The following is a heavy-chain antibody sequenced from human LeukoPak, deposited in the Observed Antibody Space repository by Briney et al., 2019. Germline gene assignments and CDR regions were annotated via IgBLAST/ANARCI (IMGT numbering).Heavy chain of an antibody. CDR1: GFTFSTYG. Sequence: GGSLRLSCAASGFTFSTYGMHWVRQAPGKGLEWVAVIWYDGSDKYYTDSVKGRFTISRDNSKNTLYLQMNSLRAEDTAIYYCARAGDAFDIWGQGTMVTVSS. CDR3: ARAGDAFDI. J-gene: IGHJ3*02. CDR2: IWYDGSDK. V-gene: IGHV3-33*08.